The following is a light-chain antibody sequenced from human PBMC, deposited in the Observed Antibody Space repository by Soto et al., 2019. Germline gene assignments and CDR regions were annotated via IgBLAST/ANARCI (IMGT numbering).Light chain of an antibody. CDR2: DVS. Sequence: QSALTQPASVSGSPGQSITISCTGTSSDVGGYNYVSWYQQHPGKAPKLMIYDVSNRPSGVSNRFSGSKSGNTASLTISGLQAEDEADYYCSSYTSSSTYVFCTGTKVTVL. J-gene: IGLJ1*01. CDR3: SSYTSSSTYV. V-gene: IGLV2-14*01. CDR1: SSDVGGYNY.